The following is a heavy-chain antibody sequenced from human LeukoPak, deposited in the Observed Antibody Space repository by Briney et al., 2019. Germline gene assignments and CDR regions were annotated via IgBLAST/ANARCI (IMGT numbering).Heavy chain of an antibody. CDR1: GFTFSSYA. CDR2: ISGSGGST. CDR3: AKKPRRSGYFFSFRIPYFDY. V-gene: IGHV3-23*01. D-gene: IGHD3-10*01. Sequence: GGSLRLSCAASGFTFSSYAMSWVRQAPGKGLEWVSAISGSGGSTYYADSVKGRFTISRDNSKNTLYLQMNSPRAEDTAVYYCAKKPRRSGYFFSFRIPYFDYWGQGTLVTVSS. J-gene: IGHJ4*02.